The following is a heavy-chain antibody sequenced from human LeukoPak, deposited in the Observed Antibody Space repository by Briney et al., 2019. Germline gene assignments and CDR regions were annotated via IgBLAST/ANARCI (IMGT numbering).Heavy chain of an antibody. V-gene: IGHV4-59*08. D-gene: IGHD2-8*01. CDR1: GGSFSGYY. Sequence: SETLSLTCAVYGGSFSGYYWNWIRQPPGKGLEWIGYIDYSGTTNYNPSLKSRVTISVDTSKNQFSLNLSSVTAADTAVYYCARRVLMSSTGVPDTWLDPWGQGTLVTVSS. CDR3: ARRVLMSSTGVPDTWLDP. J-gene: IGHJ5*02. CDR2: IDYSGTT.